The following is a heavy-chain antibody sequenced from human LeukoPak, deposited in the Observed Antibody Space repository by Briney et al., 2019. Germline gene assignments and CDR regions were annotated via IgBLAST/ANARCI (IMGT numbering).Heavy chain of an antibody. CDR2: INHSGST. CDR1: GDSLTSYY. D-gene: IGHD6-19*01. V-gene: IGHV4-34*01. Sequence: PSETLSLTCTVSGDSLTSYYWSWIRQPPGKGLEWIGEINHSGSTNYNPSLKSRVTISVDTSKNQFSLKLSSVTAADTAVYYCARATLYSSGWYRNWFDPWGQGTLVTVSS. CDR3: ARATLYSSGWYRNWFDP. J-gene: IGHJ5*02.